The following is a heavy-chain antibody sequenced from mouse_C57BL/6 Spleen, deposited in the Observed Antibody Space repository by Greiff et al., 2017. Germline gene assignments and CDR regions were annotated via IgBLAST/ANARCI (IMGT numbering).Heavy chain of an antibody. CDR1: GFTFSSYT. J-gene: IGHJ4*01. Sequence: EVNVVESGGGLVKPGGSLKLSCAASGFTFSSYTMSWVRQTPEKRLEWVATISGGGGNTYYPDSVKGRFTISRDNAKNTLYLQMSSLRSEDTALYYCARGYGTHAMDYWGQGTSVTVSS. CDR2: ISGGGGNT. D-gene: IGHD2-1*01. CDR3: ARGYGTHAMDY. V-gene: IGHV5-9*01.